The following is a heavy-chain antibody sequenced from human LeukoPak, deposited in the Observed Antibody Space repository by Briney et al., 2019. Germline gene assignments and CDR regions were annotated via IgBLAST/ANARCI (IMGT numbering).Heavy chain of an antibody. J-gene: IGHJ4*02. CDR3: AANYYDISTGYPGDY. V-gene: IGHV3-30*01. CDR2: ISYDGSNK. D-gene: IGHD3-9*01. CDR1: GFTFSSYA. Sequence: GGSLRLSCAASGFTFSSYAMHWVRQAPGKGLGWVAVISYDGSNKYYADSVKGRFTISRDNSKNTLYLQMNSLRAEDTAVYYCAANYYDISTGYPGDYWGQGTLVTVSS.